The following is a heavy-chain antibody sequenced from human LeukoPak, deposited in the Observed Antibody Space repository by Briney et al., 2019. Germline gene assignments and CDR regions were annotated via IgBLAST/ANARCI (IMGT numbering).Heavy chain of an antibody. Sequence: KPSETLSLTCTVSGGSISSYFWSWIRQPAWKGLEWIGRIYTGGTTNYNPSLKSRVTMSVDTSKNQFSLKLSSVTAADTAIYYCAKSVSVAAAGMYYYYMDVWGKGTTVTVSS. CDR2: IYTGGTT. V-gene: IGHV4-4*07. CDR3: AKSVSVAAAGMYYYYMDV. J-gene: IGHJ6*03. D-gene: IGHD6-13*01. CDR1: GGSISSYF.